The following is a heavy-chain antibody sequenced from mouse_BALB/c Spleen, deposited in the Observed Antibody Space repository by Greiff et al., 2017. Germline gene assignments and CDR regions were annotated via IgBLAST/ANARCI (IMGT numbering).Heavy chain of an antibody. CDR3: ATIRAGDN. D-gene: IGHD3-1*01. J-gene: IGHJ4*01. CDR2: IDPENGNT. CDR1: GFNIKDYY. Sequence: VQLQQSGAELVRPGALVKLSCKASGFNIKDYYMHWVKQRPEQGLEWIGWIDPENGNTIYDPKFQGKASITADTSSNTAYLQLSSLTSEDTAVYYCATIRAGDNWGQGTSVTVSS. V-gene: IGHV14-1*02.